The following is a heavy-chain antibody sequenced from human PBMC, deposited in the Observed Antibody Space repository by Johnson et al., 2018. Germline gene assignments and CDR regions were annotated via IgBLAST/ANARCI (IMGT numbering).Heavy chain of an antibody. CDR3: ARSRALAYCGCDCSADAFDI. Sequence: VQLVQSGGGVVQPGRSLRLSCAASGFTFSSYSMNWVRQAPGKGLEWVSSISSSSSYINYADSVKGRLTIPRDNANNSLDLQRNNRRAEDTAVYYCARSRALAYCGCDCSADAFDIWGQGTMVTVSS. CDR1: GFTFSSYS. D-gene: IGHD2-21*02. CDR2: ISSSSSYI. V-gene: IGHV3-21*01. J-gene: IGHJ3*02.